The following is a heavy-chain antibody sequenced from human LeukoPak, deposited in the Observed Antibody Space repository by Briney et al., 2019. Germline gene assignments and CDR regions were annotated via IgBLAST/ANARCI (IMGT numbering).Heavy chain of an antibody. J-gene: IGHJ3*02. CDR3: ARAPYYDYVWGSYRYAFDI. D-gene: IGHD3-16*02. CDR1: GGSISSYY. V-gene: IGHV4-59*01. CDR2: IYYSGST. Sequence: SETLSLTCTVSGGSISSYYWSWIRQPPGKGLEWIGYIYYSGSTNYNPSLKSRVTISVDTSKNQFSLKLSSVTAADTAVYYCARAPYYDYVWGSYRYAFDIWGQGTMVTVSS.